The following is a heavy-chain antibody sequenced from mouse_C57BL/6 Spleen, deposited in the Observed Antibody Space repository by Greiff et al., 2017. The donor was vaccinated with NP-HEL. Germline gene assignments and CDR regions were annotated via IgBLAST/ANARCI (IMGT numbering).Heavy chain of an antibody. D-gene: IGHD4-1*01. CDR2: ISGGGGNT. CDR1: GFTFSSYT. Sequence: EVMLVESGGGLVKPGGSLKLSCAASGFTFSSYTMSWVRQTPEKRLEWVATISGGGGNTYYPDSVKGRFTISRDNAKNTLYLQMSSLRSEDTALYYCARHGNWDYFAYWGHGTTLTVSS. CDR3: ARHGNWDYFAY. J-gene: IGHJ2*01. V-gene: IGHV5-9*01.